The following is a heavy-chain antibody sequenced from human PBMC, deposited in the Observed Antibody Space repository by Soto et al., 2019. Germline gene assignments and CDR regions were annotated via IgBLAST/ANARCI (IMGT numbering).Heavy chain of an antibody. J-gene: IGHJ5*02. Sequence: GGSLRLSCAASGFTFSSYAMSWVRQAPGKGLEWVSAISGSGGSTYYADSVKGRFTISRDNSKNTLYLQMNSLRAEDTAVYYCAKDLSVTDWLLWARGTQGFDPWGQGTLVTVSS. CDR2: ISGSGGST. V-gene: IGHV3-23*01. D-gene: IGHD3-9*01. CDR1: GFTFSSYA. CDR3: AKDLSVTDWLLWARGTQGFDP.